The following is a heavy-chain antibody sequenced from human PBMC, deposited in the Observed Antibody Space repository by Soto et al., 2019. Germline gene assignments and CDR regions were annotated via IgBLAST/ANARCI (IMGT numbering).Heavy chain of an antibody. Sequence: EVQLLESGGGLVQPGGSLRLSCAASGFTFSSYAMSWVRQAPGKGLEWVSTISSSGGSTHYADSVKGRFPIDRDKSKNALDLQMNSLRAEDTAVYYCAKFYGGNSAHAYTIDPWGQGTLVTVSS. CDR1: GFTFSSYA. CDR2: ISSSGGST. J-gene: IGHJ5*02. D-gene: IGHD2-21*02. V-gene: IGHV3-23*01. CDR3: AKFYGGNSAHAYTIDP.